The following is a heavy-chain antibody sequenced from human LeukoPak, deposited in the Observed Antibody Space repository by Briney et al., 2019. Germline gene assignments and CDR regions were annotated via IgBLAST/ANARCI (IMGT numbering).Heavy chain of an antibody. Sequence: PSETLSLTCTVSGGSVSSGGYYWSWIRQPPEKGLEFIGYIYYTGSTNYNPSLKSRVTISVDTSKNQFSLKLASVSAADTAVYYCARGGTQLTFPVWGQGTLVTVSS. V-gene: IGHV4-61*08. D-gene: IGHD4/OR15-4a*01. CDR2: IYYTGST. CDR1: GGSVSSGGYY. CDR3: ARGGTQLTFPV. J-gene: IGHJ4*02.